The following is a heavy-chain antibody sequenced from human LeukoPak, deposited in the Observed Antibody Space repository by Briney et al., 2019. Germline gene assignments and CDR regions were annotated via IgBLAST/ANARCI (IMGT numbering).Heavy chain of an antibody. D-gene: IGHD3-10*01. CDR1: GYTFTSYY. Sequence: GAPVKVSCKASGYTFTSYYMHWVRQAPGQGLEWMGIINPSGGSTSYAQKFQGRVTMTRDMSTSTAYMELSSLRSEDTAVYYCARGPYYYGSGSYLYFQHWGQGTLVTVSS. V-gene: IGHV1-46*01. J-gene: IGHJ1*01. CDR3: ARGPYYYGSGSYLYFQH. CDR2: INPSGGST.